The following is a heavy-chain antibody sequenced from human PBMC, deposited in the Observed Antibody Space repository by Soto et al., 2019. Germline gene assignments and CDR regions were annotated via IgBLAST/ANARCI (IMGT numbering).Heavy chain of an antibody. J-gene: IGHJ5*02. CDR2: IYPGDSDT. Sequence: EVQLVQSGAEVKKPAEPLKISCKGSGYSFTSYWIGWVRQMPGKDLEWMGIIYPGDSDTRYSPSFQGQVTISADKSISTAYLQWRSLEASDTDMYYCARRNWAYRSSGWEDRFDPWGQGTLVTVSS. CDR3: ARRNWAYRSSGWEDRFDP. CDR1: GYSFTSYW. D-gene: IGHD6-6*01. V-gene: IGHV5-51*01.